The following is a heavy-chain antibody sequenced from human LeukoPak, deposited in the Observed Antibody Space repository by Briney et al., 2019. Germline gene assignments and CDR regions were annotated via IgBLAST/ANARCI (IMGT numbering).Heavy chain of an antibody. D-gene: IGHD1-26*01. J-gene: IGHJ6*03. CDR3: ARDRRVGATRITYGNYYYYMDV. Sequence: SSEILSLTCTVSGGSISSYYWSWIRQPPGKGLEWIGYIYYSGSTNYNPSLKSRVTISVDTSKNQFSLKLSSVTAADTAVYYCARDRRVGATRITYGNYYYYMDVWGKGTTVTVSS. CDR1: GGSISSYY. V-gene: IGHV4-59*01. CDR2: IYYSGST.